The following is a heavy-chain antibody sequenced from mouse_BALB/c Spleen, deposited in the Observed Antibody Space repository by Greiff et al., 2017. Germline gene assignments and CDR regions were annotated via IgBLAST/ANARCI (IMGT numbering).Heavy chain of an antibody. CDR1: GYTFTSYW. D-gene: IGHD2-3*01. Sequence: QVQLQQSGAELARPGASVKLSCKASGYTFTSYWMQWVKQRPGQGLEWIGAIYPGDGDTRYTQKFKGKATLTADKSSSTAYMQLSSLASEDSAVYYCARAGYYSWFAYWGQGTLVTVSA. CDR2: IYPGDGDT. CDR3: ARAGYYSWFAY. V-gene: IGHV1-87*01. J-gene: IGHJ3*01.